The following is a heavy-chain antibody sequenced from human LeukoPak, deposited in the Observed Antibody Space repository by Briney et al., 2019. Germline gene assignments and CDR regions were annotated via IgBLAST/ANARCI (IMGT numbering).Heavy chain of an antibody. V-gene: IGHV4-39*01. CDR1: GGSMSSSSYY. CDR3: ARSSWYDSSGYYYSY. D-gene: IGHD3-22*01. Sequence: SETLSLTCTVSGGSMSSSSYYWGWIRQPPGKGRAWIGSIYYSGSTYYNPSLKSRVTISVDTSKNQFSLKLSSVTAADTAVYYCARSSWYDSSGYYYSYWGQGTLVTVSS. J-gene: IGHJ4*02. CDR2: IYYSGST.